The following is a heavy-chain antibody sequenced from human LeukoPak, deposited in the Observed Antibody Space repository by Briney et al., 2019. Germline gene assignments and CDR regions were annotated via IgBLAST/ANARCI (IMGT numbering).Heavy chain of an antibody. CDR2: IKQDGSEK. V-gene: IGHV3-7*01. CDR1: GFTFSSYW. J-gene: IGHJ6*03. D-gene: IGHD6-13*01. Sequence: PGGSLRLSCAASGFTFSSYWMSWARQAPGKGLEWVANIKQDGSEKYYVDSVKGRFTISRDNAKNSLYLQMNSLRAEDTAGYYCASEHSSSWYDRYMDVWGKGTTVTVSS. CDR3: ASEHSSSWYDRYMDV.